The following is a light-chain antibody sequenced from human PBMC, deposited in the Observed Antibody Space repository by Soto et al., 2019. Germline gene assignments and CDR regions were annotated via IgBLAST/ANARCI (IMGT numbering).Light chain of an antibody. CDR1: QNISR. J-gene: IGKJ1*01. Sequence: DIQVTQSPPTLSASVGDRVTITCRASQNISRLAWYQQKPGKAPKLLIFDASRLQSGVPSRFSGSGSGAEFTLTISSLQPDDVATYYCLQYNNYPWTFGQGTKV. V-gene: IGKV1-5*01. CDR2: DAS. CDR3: LQYNNYPWT.